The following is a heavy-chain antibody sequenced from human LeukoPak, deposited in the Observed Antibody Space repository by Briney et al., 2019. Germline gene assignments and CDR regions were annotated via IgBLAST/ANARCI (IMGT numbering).Heavy chain of an antibody. D-gene: IGHD5-12*01. J-gene: IGHJ6*03. CDR3: ARETGSGNPYKRGYSPYYYMDV. Sequence: PGGSLRLSCAASGFTFSSYSMNWVRQAPGKGLEWVSSISSSSSYIYYADSVKGRFTISRDNAKNSLYLQMNSLRAEDTAVYFCARETGSGNPYKRGYSPYYYMDVWGKGTTVTVSS. CDR1: GFTFSSYS. CDR2: ISSSSSYI. V-gene: IGHV3-21*01.